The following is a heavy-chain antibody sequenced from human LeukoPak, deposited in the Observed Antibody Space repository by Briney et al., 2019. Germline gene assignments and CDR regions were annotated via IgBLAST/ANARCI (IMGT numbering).Heavy chain of an antibody. CDR3: ARTVGWYAGDY. CDR1: GFTFSSYW. D-gene: IGHD6-19*01. J-gene: IGHJ4*02. CDR2: IKQDGSEK. Sequence: GGSLRLSCAASGFTFSSYWMNWVRRAPGKGLEWVAIIKQDGSEKYYVDSVKGRFTVSRDNAKNSLYLQMNTLRADDTAVYYCARTVGWYAGDYWGQGTLVTVSS. V-gene: IGHV3-7*05.